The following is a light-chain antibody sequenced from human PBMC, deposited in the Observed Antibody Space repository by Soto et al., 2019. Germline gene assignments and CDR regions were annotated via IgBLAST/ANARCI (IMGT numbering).Light chain of an antibody. V-gene: IGLV1-40*01. CDR3: PSYDSSLSGSYV. CDR2: GNS. Sequence: QSALTQPPSVSGAPGQRVTISCTGSSSNIGAGYDVHWYQQLPGTAPKLLIYGNSNRPSGVPDRFSGSKSGTSASLAITGLQAEDEADYYCPSYDSSLSGSYVFGTGTKVTVL. CDR1: SSNIGAGYD. J-gene: IGLJ1*01.